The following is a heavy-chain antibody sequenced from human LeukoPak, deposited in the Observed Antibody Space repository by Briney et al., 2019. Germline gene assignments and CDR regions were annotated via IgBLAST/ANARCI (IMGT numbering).Heavy chain of an antibody. CDR3: ARSYCSGGSCYYPYY. CDR1: GLFFSTNW. D-gene: IGHD2-15*01. CDR2: IKPDGRDK. J-gene: IGHJ4*02. Sequence: GGSLRLSCAASGLFFSTNWMSWVRQAPGKGLEWVATIKPDGRDKYYVDSVKGRFTMSRDNAKNSLYLQMNSLRAEDTAVYYCARSYCSGGSCYYPYYWGQGTLVTVSS. V-gene: IGHV3-7*01.